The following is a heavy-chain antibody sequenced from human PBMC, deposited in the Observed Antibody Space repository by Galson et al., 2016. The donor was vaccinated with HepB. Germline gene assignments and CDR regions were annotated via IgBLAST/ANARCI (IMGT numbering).Heavy chain of an antibody. CDR3: ACIVLVGSTVPDY. CDR1: GYTFTSYG. Sequence: SVKVSCKASGYTFTSYGISWVRQAPGQGLEWMGWISVYNGNTNYAQKVQGRVTMTTDTPTSTAYMELRSLRSDDTAVYYCACIVLVGSTVPDYWGQGTLVTVSS. V-gene: IGHV1-18*01. CDR2: ISVYNGNT. J-gene: IGHJ4*02. D-gene: IGHD1-26*01.